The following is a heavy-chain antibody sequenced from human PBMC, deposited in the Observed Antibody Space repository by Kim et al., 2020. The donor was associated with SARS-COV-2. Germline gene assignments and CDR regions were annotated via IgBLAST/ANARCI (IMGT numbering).Heavy chain of an antibody. V-gene: IGHV3-21*01. CDR1: GFTFSSYS. CDR2: ISSSSSYI. D-gene: IGHD3-9*01. Sequence: GGSLRLSCAASGFTFSSYSMNWVRQAPGTGLEWVSSISSSSSYIYYADSVKGRFTISRDNAKNSLYLQMNSLRAEDTAVYYCARDILTGYYPYYFDYWGQGTLVTVSS. CDR3: ARDILTGYYPYYFDY. J-gene: IGHJ4*02.